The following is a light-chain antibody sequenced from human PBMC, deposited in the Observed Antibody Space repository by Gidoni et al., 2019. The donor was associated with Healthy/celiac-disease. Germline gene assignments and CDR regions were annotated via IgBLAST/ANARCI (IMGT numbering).Light chain of an antibody. CDR1: ALPKQS. CDR2: KDS. Sequence: SYELTQPLSVSVSPGQTARNTCSGDALPKQSAYWYQQKPGQAPVLVIYKDSERPSGIPGRFSGSSSGTTVTLTISGVQAEDDADYYCQSADSSGTYAVVFGGGTKLTVL. CDR3: QSADSSGTYAVV. J-gene: IGLJ2*01. V-gene: IGLV3-25*03.